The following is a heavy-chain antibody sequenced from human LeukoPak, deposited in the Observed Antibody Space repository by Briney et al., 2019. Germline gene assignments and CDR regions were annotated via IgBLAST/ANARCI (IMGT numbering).Heavy chain of an antibody. Sequence: PGGSLRLSCAASGFTFSSYAMSCVRQAPGKWLEWVSAISGSGGSTYYADSVKGRFTISRDNSKNTLYLQINRLRAGDTAVYYGAKVTEQQLVKADFFDYWGEGSLVGVCS. J-gene: IGHJ4*02. D-gene: IGHD6-13*01. V-gene: IGHV3-23*01. CDR2: ISGSGGST. CDR1: GFTFSSYA. CDR3: AKVTEQQLVKADFFDY.